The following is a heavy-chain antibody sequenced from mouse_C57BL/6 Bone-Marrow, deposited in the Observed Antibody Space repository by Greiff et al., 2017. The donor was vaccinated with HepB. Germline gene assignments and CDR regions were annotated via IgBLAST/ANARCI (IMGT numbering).Heavy chain of an antibody. CDR2: ISYSGST. V-gene: IGHV3-8*01. J-gene: IGHJ1*03. D-gene: IGHD1-1*01. CDR3: ARSLLYYYGSSYDFDV. Sequence: VQLKESGPGLAKPSQTLSLTCSVTGYSITSDYWNWIRKFPGNKLEYMGYISYSGSTYYNPSLKSRISITRDTSKNQYYLQLNSVTTEDTATYYCARSLLYYYGSSYDFDVWGTGTTVTVSS. CDR1: GYSITSDY.